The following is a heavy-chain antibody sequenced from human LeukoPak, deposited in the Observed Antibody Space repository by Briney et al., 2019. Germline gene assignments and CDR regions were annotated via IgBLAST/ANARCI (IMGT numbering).Heavy chain of an antibody. Sequence: GGSLRLSCAASGFTFSTYWMSWVRQAPGKGLEWVANIKQVGSEKKYVDSVKGRFTISRDNAKNSLYLQMNSLRVEDTAVYYCASSPRGVYWGQGTLVTVSS. V-gene: IGHV3-7*02. CDR1: GFTFSTYW. CDR2: IKQVGSEK. CDR3: ASSPRGVY. D-gene: IGHD3-10*01. J-gene: IGHJ4*02.